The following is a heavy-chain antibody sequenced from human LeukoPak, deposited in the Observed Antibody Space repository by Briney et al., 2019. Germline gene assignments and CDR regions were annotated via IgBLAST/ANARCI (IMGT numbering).Heavy chain of an antibody. J-gene: IGHJ4*02. CDR3: AKGLEWELLGFDY. CDR2: IRSKAYGGTT. V-gene: IGHV3-49*04. Sequence: GGSLRLSCTASGFTFGDYAMSWVRQAPGKGLEWVGFIRSKAYGGTTEYAASVKGRFTISRDDSKSIAYLQMNSLKTEDTAVYYCAKGLEWELLGFDYWGQGTLVTVSS. CDR1: GFTFGDYA. D-gene: IGHD1-26*01.